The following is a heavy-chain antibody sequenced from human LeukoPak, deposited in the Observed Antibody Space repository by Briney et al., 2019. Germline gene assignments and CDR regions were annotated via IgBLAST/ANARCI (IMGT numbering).Heavy chain of an antibody. CDR2: ISSSSSTI. D-gene: IGHD1-26*01. CDR3: ARDPYSGTYGNTYYYYMDV. J-gene: IGHJ6*03. CDR1: GFTFSSYG. V-gene: IGHV3-48*04. Sequence: GGSLRLSCAASGFTFSSYGMSWVRQAPGKGLEWVSYISSSSSTIYYADSVKGRFTISRDNARNSLYLQMNSLRVEDTAVYYCARDPYSGTYGNTYYYYMDVWGKGTTVTISS.